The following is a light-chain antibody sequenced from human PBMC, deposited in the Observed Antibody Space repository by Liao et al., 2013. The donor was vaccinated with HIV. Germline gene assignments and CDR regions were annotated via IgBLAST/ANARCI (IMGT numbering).Light chain of an antibody. CDR2: QDR. J-gene: IGLJ1*01. CDR1: KLGDKY. V-gene: IGLV3-1*01. Sequence: SYELTQPPSVSVSPGQTASITCSGDKLGDKYACWYQQKPGQSPVLVIYQDRKRPSGIPERFSGSNSGNTATLTISGTQAMDEADYYCQVWDSRRALYVFGTGTKVTVL. CDR3: QVWDSRRALYV.